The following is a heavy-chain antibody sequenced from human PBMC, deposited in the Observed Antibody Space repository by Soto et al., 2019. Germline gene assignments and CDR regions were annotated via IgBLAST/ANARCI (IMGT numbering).Heavy chain of an antibody. V-gene: IGHV1-69*01. Sequence: QVQLVQSGAEVKKPGSSVKVSCKASGGTFSSYAISWVRQAPGQGLEWLGGFIPIFGTANYAQKFQGRVTITADESTSTAYMELSSLRSEDTAVYYCASAARRHYYYYSGMDVWGQGTTVTVSS. J-gene: IGHJ6*02. CDR2: FIPIFGTA. CDR3: ASAARRHYYYYSGMDV. D-gene: IGHD2-15*01. CDR1: GGTFSSYA.